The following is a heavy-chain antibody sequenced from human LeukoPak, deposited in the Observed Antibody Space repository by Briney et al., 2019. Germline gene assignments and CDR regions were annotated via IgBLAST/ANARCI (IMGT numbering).Heavy chain of an antibody. J-gene: IGHJ4*02. CDR2: ISGSGGST. CDR1: GFTFSSYA. CDR3: ANVIMSPSDY. Sequence: GGSLRLSCAASGFTFSSYAMSWVRQAPGKGLEWVSAISGSGGSTYYADSVKGRFTISRDNSKTTLYLQMNSLRAEDTAVYYCANVIMSPSDYWGQGTLVTVSS. V-gene: IGHV3-23*01. D-gene: IGHD5/OR15-5a*01.